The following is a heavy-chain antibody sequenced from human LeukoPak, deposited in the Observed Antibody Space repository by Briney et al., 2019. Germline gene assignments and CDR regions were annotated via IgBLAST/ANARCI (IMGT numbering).Heavy chain of an antibody. CDR2: ISSTGSTT. V-gene: IGHV3-23*01. D-gene: IGHD2-15*01. J-gene: IGHJ6*03. CDR1: GITFSSYG. Sequence: PGGTLRLSCAGSGITFSSYGMSWVRQAPGKGLEWVSSISSTGSTTYYADSVKGRFTISRDNSKNTLYLQMNSLRAEDTAIYYCAKNGDRGAYCTGGTCYPYFYYYMDVWGKGTTVTI. CDR3: AKNGDRGAYCTGGTCYPYFYYYMDV.